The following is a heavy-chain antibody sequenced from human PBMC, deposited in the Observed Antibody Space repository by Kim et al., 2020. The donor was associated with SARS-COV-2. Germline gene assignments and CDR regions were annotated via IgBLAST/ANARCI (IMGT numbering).Heavy chain of an antibody. CDR1: GFTFSNAW. D-gene: IGHD4-17*01. CDR3: STGTLGRYGWYFDL. V-gene: IGHV3-15*01. J-gene: IGHJ2*01. CDR2: IKSRADGGAT. Sequence: GGSLRLSCAASGFTFSNAWMRWVRQAPGKGLEWVGRIKSRADGGATDYAAPVKGRFTISRDDSKNTLYLQMDSLKTEDTAVYYCSTGTLGRYGWYFDLWGRGTMVTVSS.